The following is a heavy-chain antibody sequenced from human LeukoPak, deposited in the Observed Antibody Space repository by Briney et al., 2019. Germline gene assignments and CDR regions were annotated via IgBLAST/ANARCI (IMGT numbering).Heavy chain of an antibody. CDR1: GFTFSSYW. D-gene: IGHD3-22*01. CDR3: ARDFNYYDSSGYYYS. CDR2: IKQDGSEK. J-gene: IGHJ4*02. V-gene: IGHV3-7*01. Sequence: GGSLRLSCAASGFTFSSYWMSWVRQAPGKGLEWEANIKQDGSEKYYVDSVKGRFTISRDNAKNSLYLQMNSLRAEDTAVYYCARDFNYYDSSGYYYSWGQGTLVTVSS.